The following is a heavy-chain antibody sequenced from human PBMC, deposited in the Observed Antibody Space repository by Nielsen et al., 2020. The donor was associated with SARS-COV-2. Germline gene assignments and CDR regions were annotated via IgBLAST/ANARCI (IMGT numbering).Heavy chain of an antibody. CDR2: ITGTSAYR. Sequence: GESLKISCAASGFTFSNYNMNWVRQAPGKGLEWVSSITGTSAYRYYADSVKGRFTISRDNAKNSLSLQINSLRAEDTGVYYCATGRGMTTVISWGQGTLVTVSS. D-gene: IGHD4-17*01. CDR3: ATGRGMTTVIS. J-gene: IGHJ5*02. V-gene: IGHV3-21*01. CDR1: GFTFSNYN.